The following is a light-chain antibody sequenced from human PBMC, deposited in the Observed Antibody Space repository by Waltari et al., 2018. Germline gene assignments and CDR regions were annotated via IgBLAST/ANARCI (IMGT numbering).Light chain of an antibody. CDR3: QQYYTIPLT. Sequence: EIVMTQSPATLSVSPGERATLSCRASQSVSSSLAWYQQKPGQAPRLLIYGASTRATGIPARFSGSGSGTEFTLTISSLQSEDFAIYYCQQYYTIPLTFGQGTRLEIK. CDR2: GAS. V-gene: IGKV3-15*01. CDR1: QSVSSS. J-gene: IGKJ5*01.